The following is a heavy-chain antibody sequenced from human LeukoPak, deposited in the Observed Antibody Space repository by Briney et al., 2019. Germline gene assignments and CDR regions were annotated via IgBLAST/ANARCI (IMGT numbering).Heavy chain of an antibody. Sequence: VASVKVSCKASGGTFSSYAISWVRQAPGQGLEWMGGIIPIFGTANYAQKFQGRVTITADESTSTAYMELSSLRSEDTAVYYCARNSRTLAYCGGDCYYYYYMDVWGKGTTVTVSS. CDR1: GGTFSSYA. D-gene: IGHD2-21*02. V-gene: IGHV1-69*13. CDR2: IIPIFGTA. CDR3: ARNSRTLAYCGGDCYYYYYMDV. J-gene: IGHJ6*03.